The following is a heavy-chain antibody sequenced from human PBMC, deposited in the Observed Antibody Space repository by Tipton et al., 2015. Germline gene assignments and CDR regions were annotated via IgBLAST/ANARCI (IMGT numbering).Heavy chain of an antibody. V-gene: IGHV4-34*01. CDR1: GGSFSGYY. CDR2: VNHSGSP. D-gene: IGHD3-10*01. Sequence: TLSLTCAVYGGSFSGYYWSWIRQPPGKGLEWIGEVNHSGSPNYNPSLKSRVTISVDTSKKQFSLKLSSVTAADTAVYYCARSSTLGSYYSREFDYWGQGTLVTVSS. CDR3: ARSSTLGSYYSREFDY. J-gene: IGHJ4*02.